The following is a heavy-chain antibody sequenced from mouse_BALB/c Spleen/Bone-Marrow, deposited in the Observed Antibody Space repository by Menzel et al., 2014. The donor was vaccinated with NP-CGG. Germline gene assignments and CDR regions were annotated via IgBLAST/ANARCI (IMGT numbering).Heavy chain of an antibody. CDR1: RYAFTNYL. CDR2: INPGSGGT. Sequence: QVHVKQSGAELVRPGTSVKVSCKAPRYAFTNYLIEWVKQRPGQGLEWIGVINPGSGGTNYNEKFKDKATLTTDKSSSTAYMQLSSLTSDDSAVYFCAREENSYYYAMDYWGQGTSVTVSS. CDR3: AREENSYYYAMDY. J-gene: IGHJ4*01. V-gene: IGHV1-54*03.